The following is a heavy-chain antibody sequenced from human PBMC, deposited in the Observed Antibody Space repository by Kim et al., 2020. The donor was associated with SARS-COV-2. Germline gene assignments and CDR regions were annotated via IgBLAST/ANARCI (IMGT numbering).Heavy chain of an antibody. D-gene: IGHD3-10*01. CDR1: GGSFSGYY. CDR2: INHSGST. CDR3: ARRLRFGEGHNWFDP. J-gene: IGHJ5*02. V-gene: IGHV4-34*01. Sequence: SETLSLTCAVYGGSFSGYYWSWIRQPPGKGLEWIGEINHSGSTNYNPSLKSRVTISVDTSKNQFSLKLSSVTAADTAVYYCARRLRFGEGHNWFDPWGQGTLVTVSS.